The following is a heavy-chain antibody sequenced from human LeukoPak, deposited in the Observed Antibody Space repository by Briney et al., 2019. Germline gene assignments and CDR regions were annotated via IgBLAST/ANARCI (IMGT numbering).Heavy chain of an antibody. D-gene: IGHD1-26*01. Sequence: SETLSPTCAVSGSSISSNNWWGWIRQPPGKGLEWIGYIYYSGNTDYNPSLKSRVTMSVDTSKNQFSLKLRSVTAVDTAVYYCARYSGSQGWFDPWGQGTLVTVSS. CDR2: IYYSGNT. CDR3: ARYSGSQGWFDP. J-gene: IGHJ5*02. CDR1: GSSISSNNW. V-gene: IGHV4-28*01.